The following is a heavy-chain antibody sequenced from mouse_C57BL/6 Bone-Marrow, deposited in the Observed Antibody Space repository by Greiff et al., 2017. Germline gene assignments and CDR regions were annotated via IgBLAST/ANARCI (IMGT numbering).Heavy chain of an antibody. J-gene: IGHJ4*01. V-gene: IGHV1-81*01. Sequence: QVQLQQSGAELARPGASVKLSCKASGYTFTSYGISWVKQRTGQGLEWIGEIYPRSGNTYYNEKFKGKATLTADKSSSTAYLELRRLTSEDSAVYVCARGSGLTTVVAGDMDYWGQGTSVTVSS. D-gene: IGHD1-1*01. CDR3: ARGSGLTTVVAGDMDY. CDR1: GYTFTSYG. CDR2: IYPRSGNT.